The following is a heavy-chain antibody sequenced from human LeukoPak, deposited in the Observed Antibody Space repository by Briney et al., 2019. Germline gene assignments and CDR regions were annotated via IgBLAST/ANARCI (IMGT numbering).Heavy chain of an antibody. CDR3: AKDIYGGSWPNDY. D-gene: IGHD4-23*01. Sequence: GGSLRLSCAAPGFTFSTYTMNWVRQAPGKGLEWVSSISSSSTYIYYADSVKGRFTISRDNAKNSLYLQMLSLRAEDTAVYYCAKDIYGGSWPNDYWGQGTLVTVSS. CDR1: GFTFSTYT. V-gene: IGHV3-21*01. CDR2: ISSSSTYI. J-gene: IGHJ4*02.